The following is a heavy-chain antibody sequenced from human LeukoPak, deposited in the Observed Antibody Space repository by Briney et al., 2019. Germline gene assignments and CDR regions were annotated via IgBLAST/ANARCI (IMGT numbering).Heavy chain of an antibody. CDR2: VYSTGST. D-gene: IGHD5-24*01. J-gene: IGHJ5*02. Sequence: PSETLSLNCTVSGGSISSFYWSWIRQPAGKGLEWIGRVYSTGSTNYNPSLKSRVTMSVDTSKNQFSLKLSSVTAADTAVYYCARARDDYINNWFDPWGQGTLVTVSS. V-gene: IGHV4-4*07. CDR1: GGSISSFY. CDR3: ARARDDYINNWFDP.